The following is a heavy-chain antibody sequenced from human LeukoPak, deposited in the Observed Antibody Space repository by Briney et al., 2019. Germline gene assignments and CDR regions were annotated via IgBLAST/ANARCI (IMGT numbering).Heavy chain of an antibody. J-gene: IGHJ4*02. CDR2: IKQDGSEK. CDR1: GFTFSSYW. Sequence: GGSLRLSCAASGFTFSSYWMSWVRQAPGKGLEWVANIKQDGSEKYYVDSVKGRFTISRDNAKNSLYLQMNSLRAEDTAVYYCAGDPYYDFWSGYHHFDYWGEGTLVTVSS. V-gene: IGHV3-7*01. CDR3: AGDPYYDFWSGYHHFDY. D-gene: IGHD3-3*01.